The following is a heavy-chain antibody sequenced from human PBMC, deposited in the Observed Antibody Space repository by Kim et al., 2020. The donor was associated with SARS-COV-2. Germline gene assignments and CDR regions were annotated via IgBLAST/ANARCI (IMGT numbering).Heavy chain of an antibody. CDR1: GFIFRNFG. CDR2: ISNDGPTA. CDR3: VRPSSSHFDF. Sequence: GGSLRLSCAASGFIFRNFGMHWVRQAPGKGLEWVAFISNDGPTAIYADSVRGRFTISRDYSENKLYLQMDSLSAGDTAVYYCVRPSSSHFDFWGQGTLVT. J-gene: IGHJ4*02. D-gene: IGHD3-10*01. V-gene: IGHV3-33*05.